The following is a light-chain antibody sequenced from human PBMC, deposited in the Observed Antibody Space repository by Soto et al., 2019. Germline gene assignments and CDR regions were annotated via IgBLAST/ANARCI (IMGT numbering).Light chain of an antibody. CDR2: KIS. J-gene: IGKJ1*01. Sequence: DIVMTQTPLSSSVTLGQSASISCRSSQSLVHSYGNTYLSWLHQRPGQPPRLLIHKISNRFSGVPDRCSGSGAGTDVTLRISRVEAEDGGIDYGMQATHFPRTFGQGTKVEIK. CDR1: QSLVHSYGNTY. CDR3: MQATHFPRT. V-gene: IGKV2-24*01.